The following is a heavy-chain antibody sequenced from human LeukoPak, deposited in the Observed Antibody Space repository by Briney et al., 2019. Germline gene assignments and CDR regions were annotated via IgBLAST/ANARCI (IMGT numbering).Heavy chain of an antibody. CDR3: ATHLAHGSGSYFHY. J-gene: IGHJ4*02. CDR1: GYTFTGYY. Sequence: ASVKVSCKASGYTFTGYYMHWVRQAPGQGLEWMGWINPNSGGTNYAQKFQGRVTMIRDTSISTAYMELSRLTSDDTAVYYCATHLAHGSGSYFHYWGQGTLVTVSS. D-gene: IGHD3-10*01. CDR2: INPNSGGT. V-gene: IGHV1-2*02.